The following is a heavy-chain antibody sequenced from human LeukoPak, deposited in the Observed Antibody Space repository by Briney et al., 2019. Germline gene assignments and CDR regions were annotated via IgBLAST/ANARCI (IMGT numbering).Heavy chain of an antibody. CDR1: GDSINNHY. J-gene: IGHJ4*02. Sequence: PSETLSLTCTVSGDSINNHYWGWLRQSPGKGLEWIGYIYYSGSTNYNPSLNSRVTISVDTSKSQFSLKLNSVTAADTAVYYCARCSRGGDCYYFDYWGQGNLVTV. CDR3: ARCSRGGDCYYFDY. D-gene: IGHD2-21*02. V-gene: IGHV4-59*11. CDR2: IYYSGST.